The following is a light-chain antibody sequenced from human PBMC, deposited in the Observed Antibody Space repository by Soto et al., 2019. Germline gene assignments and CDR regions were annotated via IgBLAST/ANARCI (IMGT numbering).Light chain of an antibody. CDR3: SSYTSSSTLLYV. V-gene: IGLV2-14*03. Sequence: QSALTQPASVSGSPGQSITISCTGTSSDFGGYNYVSWYQHHPGKAPKLRIYDVSNRPSGVSNRFSGSRSCNTAYLTISGLQAEDEADYYCSSYTSSSTLLYVFGTGTRLTVL. CDR1: SSDFGGYNY. CDR2: DVS. J-gene: IGLJ1*01.